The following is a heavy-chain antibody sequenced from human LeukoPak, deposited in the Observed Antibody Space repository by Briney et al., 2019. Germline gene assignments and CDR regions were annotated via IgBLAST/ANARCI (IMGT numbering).Heavy chain of an antibody. V-gene: IGHV3-33*03. D-gene: IGHD3-22*01. Sequence: GRSLRLSCAASGFTFSSYGMHWVRQAPGKGLEWVAVIWYDGSNKYYADSVKGRFTISRDNSKNTLYLQMNSLRAEDTDVYYCAGQDDSSGGGGFDPWGQGTLVTVSS. CDR1: GFTFSSYG. CDR3: AGQDDSSGGGGFDP. J-gene: IGHJ5*02. CDR2: IWYDGSNK.